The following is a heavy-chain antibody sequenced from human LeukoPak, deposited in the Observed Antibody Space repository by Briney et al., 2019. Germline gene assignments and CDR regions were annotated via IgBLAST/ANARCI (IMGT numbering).Heavy chain of an antibody. CDR1: GGSISSGSYY. D-gene: IGHD6-13*01. J-gene: IGHJ4*02. CDR3: ARTVAIAAAGFDY. CDR2: IYTSGST. V-gene: IGHV4-61*02. Sequence: SETLSLTCTVSGGSISSGSYYWSWIRQPAGKGLEWIGRIYTSGSTSYNPSLKSRVTILVDTSKNQFSLKLSSVTAADTAVYYCARTVAIAAAGFDYWGQGTLVTVSS.